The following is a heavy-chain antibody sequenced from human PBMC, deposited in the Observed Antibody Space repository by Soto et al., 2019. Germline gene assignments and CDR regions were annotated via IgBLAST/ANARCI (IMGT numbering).Heavy chain of an antibody. CDR1: GFTFNTYG. CDR3: ARVAYYYNSSGPLRI. D-gene: IGHD3-22*01. CDR2: ISYDGSNE. V-gene: IGHV3-30*03. J-gene: IGHJ3*02. Sequence: SLRLSCAASGFTFNTYGMHWVRQAPGKGLEWVAVISYDGSNEYYADSVKGRFTISRDNSKNTLYLQMNSLRAEDTAVYYCARVAYYYNSSGPLRIWGQGTMVTVSS.